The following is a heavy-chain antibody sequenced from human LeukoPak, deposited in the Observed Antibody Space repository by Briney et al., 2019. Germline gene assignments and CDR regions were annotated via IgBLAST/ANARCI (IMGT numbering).Heavy chain of an antibody. Sequence: SETLSLTCTVSGGSISSSSYYWGWIRQPPGKGLEWIGSIYYSGSTYYNPSLKSRVTISVDTSKNQLSLKLSSVTAADTAVYYCARDLVGYYGSGSYWGQGTLVTVSS. V-gene: IGHV4-39*02. CDR1: GGSISSSSYY. CDR3: ARDLVGYYGSGSY. D-gene: IGHD3-10*01. CDR2: IYYSGST. J-gene: IGHJ4*02.